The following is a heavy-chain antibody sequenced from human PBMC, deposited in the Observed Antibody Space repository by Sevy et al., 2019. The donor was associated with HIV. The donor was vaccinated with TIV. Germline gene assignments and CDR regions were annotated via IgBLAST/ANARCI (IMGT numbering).Heavy chain of an antibody. CDR1: GFTFDDYT. D-gene: IGHD1-26*01. CDR2: IRSKDYGGTT. J-gene: IGHJ6*02. CDR3: TRVEGAADWGMDV. V-gene: IGHV3-49*04. Sequence: GGSLRLSCRASGFTFDDYTMSWVRQAPGKGLGWVAYIRSKDYGGTTEYAASVQGRFTISRDESKSIAYLQMNSLKTEDTAVYYCTRVEGAADWGMDVWGQGTTVTVSS.